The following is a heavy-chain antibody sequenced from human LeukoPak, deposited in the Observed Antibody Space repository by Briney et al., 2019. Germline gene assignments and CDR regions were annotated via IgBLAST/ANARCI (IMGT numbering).Heavy chain of an antibody. CDR3: ARDPGFVVPAAISEAYFDY. D-gene: IGHD2-2*01. Sequence: GGSLRLSCAASGFTFSRYSMNWVRQAPGKGLEWVSSISSSSSYIYYADSVKGRFTISRDNAKNSLYLQMNSLRAEDTAVYYCARDPGFVVPAAISEAYFDYWGQGTLATVSA. CDR2: ISSSSSYI. V-gene: IGHV3-21*01. CDR1: GFTFSRYS. J-gene: IGHJ4*02.